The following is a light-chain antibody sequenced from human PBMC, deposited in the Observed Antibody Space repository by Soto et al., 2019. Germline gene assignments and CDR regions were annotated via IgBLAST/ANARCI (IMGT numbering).Light chain of an antibody. CDR1: QSISNF. V-gene: IGKV1-5*01. Sequence: DIQMTQSPSSLSASVGDRVTITCRASQSISNFLNWYQQKPGKAPKVLIYDASSLESGVPSRFSGSGSGTEFTLTISSLQPDDFAPYYCQQYNSYSLWTFGQGTKVEIK. CDR2: DAS. CDR3: QQYNSYSLWT. J-gene: IGKJ1*01.